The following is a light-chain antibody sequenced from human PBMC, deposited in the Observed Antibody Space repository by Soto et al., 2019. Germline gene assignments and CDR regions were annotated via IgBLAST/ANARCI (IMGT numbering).Light chain of an antibody. CDR2: GAS. CDR3: QQYGSSRT. V-gene: IGKV3-20*01. Sequence: IVLTQSPGTLSLSPGEISTLSWRASQSVSSSYLAWYQQKPGQAPRLLIYGASSRATGIPDRFSGSGSGTDFTLTISRLEPEDFAVYYCQQYGSSRTFGQGTKVDIK. J-gene: IGKJ1*01. CDR1: QSVSSSY.